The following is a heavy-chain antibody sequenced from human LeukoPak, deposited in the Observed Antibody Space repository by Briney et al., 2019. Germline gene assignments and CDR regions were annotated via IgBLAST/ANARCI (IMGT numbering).Heavy chain of an antibody. CDR3: ARSTADTHYYYYGMDV. V-gene: IGHV1-2*02. CDR2: INPNSGGA. J-gene: IGHJ6*02. CDR1: GYTLTGYY. Sequence: ASEKVSCKACGYTLTGYYMQCVGQAPGHGLEWIGWINPNSGGANYAQKFQGRVTMTRDTSISTAYMELSRLRSDDTAVYYCARSTADTHYYYYGMDVWGQGTTVTVSS.